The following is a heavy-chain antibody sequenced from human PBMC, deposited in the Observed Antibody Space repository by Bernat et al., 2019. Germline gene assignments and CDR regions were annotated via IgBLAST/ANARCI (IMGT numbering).Heavy chain of an antibody. Sequence: QVQLQQWGAGLLKPSETLSLTCAVYGGSFSGYYWSWIRQPPGKGLEWIGEINHSGSTNYNPSLKSRVTISVDTSKNQFSLKLSSVTAADTAVYYCARHSGSGSYLSGMDVWGQGTTVTVSS. CDR1: GGSFSGYY. J-gene: IGHJ6*02. CDR2: INHSGST. V-gene: IGHV4-34*01. D-gene: IGHD3-10*01. CDR3: ARHSGSGSYLSGMDV.